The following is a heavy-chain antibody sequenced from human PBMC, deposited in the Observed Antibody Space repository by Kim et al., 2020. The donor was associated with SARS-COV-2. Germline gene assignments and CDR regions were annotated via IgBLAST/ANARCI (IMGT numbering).Heavy chain of an antibody. CDR2: MNPNSGNT. Sequence: ASVKVSCKASGYTFTTYDINWVRQATGQGPEWMGWMNPNSGNTGYQQKFQGRITMTRNNSIATAYMELSSLRSEDTAVYYCARAAEGGRAVDGTIWFDPWGQGTLVTVSS. V-gene: IGHV1-8*01. CDR3: ARAAEGGRAVDGTIWFDP. CDR1: GYTFTTYD. J-gene: IGHJ5*02. D-gene: IGHD6-13*01.